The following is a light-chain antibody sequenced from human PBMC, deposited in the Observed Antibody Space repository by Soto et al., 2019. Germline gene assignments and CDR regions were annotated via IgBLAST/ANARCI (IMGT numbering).Light chain of an antibody. CDR2: DSS. J-gene: IGKJ1*01. CDR3: QQYKSYSTWT. Sequence: DIQMTQSPSTLSASVGDRVTITCRASQSISSWLAWYQQKPGKAPKLLIYDSSSLESGVPSRFSGSVARTEYTLTISSLQSDDFATYYCQQYKSYSTWTFGQGTKVDIK. CDR1: QSISSW. V-gene: IGKV1-5*01.